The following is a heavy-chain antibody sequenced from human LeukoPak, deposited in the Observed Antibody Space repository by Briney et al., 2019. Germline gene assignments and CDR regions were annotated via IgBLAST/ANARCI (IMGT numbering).Heavy chain of an antibody. J-gene: IGHJ4*02. V-gene: IGHV4-59*01. CDR3: ARSVLAVTTLYSFDS. CDR1: GGSISSYY. CDR2: IYYSGST. D-gene: IGHD4-17*01. Sequence: SETLSLTCTVSGGSISSYYWSWIRQPPGKGLEWIGYIYYSGSTNYNPSLKSRVTISVDTSKNQFSLELSSVTAAATAVYYCARSVLAVTTLYSFDSWGQGTLVTVSS.